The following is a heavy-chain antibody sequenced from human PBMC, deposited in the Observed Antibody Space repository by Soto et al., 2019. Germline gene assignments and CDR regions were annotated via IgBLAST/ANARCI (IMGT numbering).Heavy chain of an antibody. V-gene: IGHV1-69*04. Sequence: SVKVSCKASGYTFTSYGISWVRQAPGQGLEWMGRIIPILGIANYAQKFQGRVTITADKSTSTAYMELSSLRSEDTAVYYCAGSITIFGVAQYDYWGQGTLVTVSS. D-gene: IGHD3-3*01. CDR3: AGSITIFGVAQYDY. CDR1: GYTFTSYG. CDR2: IIPILGIA. J-gene: IGHJ4*02.